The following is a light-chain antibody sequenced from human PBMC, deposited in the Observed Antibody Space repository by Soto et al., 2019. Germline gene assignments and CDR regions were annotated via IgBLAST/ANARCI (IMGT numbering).Light chain of an antibody. V-gene: IGKV3D-15*01. CDR3: QQSSSYPLP. CDR2: GAS. J-gene: IGKJ4*01. CDR1: QSVNID. Sequence: EIVMTLSPATVSVSPGERATLSCRASQSVNIDLAWYQQKPGQAPRLLIYGASNRATGIPDRFSGSGSGTDFTLSISRLEPEDFAVYYCQQSSSYPLPFGGRTKVDI.